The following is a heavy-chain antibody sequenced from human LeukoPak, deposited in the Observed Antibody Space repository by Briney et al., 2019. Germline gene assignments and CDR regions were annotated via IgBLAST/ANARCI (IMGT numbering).Heavy chain of an antibody. CDR3: ARGHYGLDV. J-gene: IGHJ6*02. CDR1: GFTFSGYY. Sequence: PGGSLRLSCAASGFTFSGYYISWIRQAPGKGLEWVSYIHPTGSSTYYADSVKGRFTISRDNTKKTLYLQMNNLRAEDTAVYYCARGHYGLDVWGQGTTVTVSS. V-gene: IGHV3-11*01. CDR2: IHPTGSST.